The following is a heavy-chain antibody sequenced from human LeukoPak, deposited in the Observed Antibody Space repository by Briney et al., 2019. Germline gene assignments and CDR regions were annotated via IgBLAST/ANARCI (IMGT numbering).Heavy chain of an antibody. D-gene: IGHD3-10*01. V-gene: IGHV1-2*02. CDR2: NNPNSGGT. CDR3: ARDLGDYGSGNSWFDP. J-gene: IGHJ5*02. CDR1: GYTFTGYY. Sequence: GASVKVSCKASGYTFTGYYMHWVRQAPGQGLEWMGWNNPNSGGTNYAQKFQGRVTMTRDTSISTAYMELSRLRSDDTAVYYCARDLGDYGSGNSWFDPWGQGTLVTVSS.